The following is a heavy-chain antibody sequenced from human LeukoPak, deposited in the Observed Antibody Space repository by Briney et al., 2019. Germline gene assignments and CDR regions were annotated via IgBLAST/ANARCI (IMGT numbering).Heavy chain of an antibody. D-gene: IGHD1-26*01. V-gene: IGHV3-30*02. J-gene: IGHJ4*02. CDR1: GFTFSSYG. Sequence: GGSLRLSCAASGFTFSSYGMHWVRQAPGKGLEWVAFIRYDGSNKYYADSVKGRFTISRDISKNTLYLQMNSLRAEDSAVYYCARGPPLYSGSRGYFDYWGQGTLVTVSS. CDR2: IRYDGSNK. CDR3: ARGPPLYSGSRGYFDY.